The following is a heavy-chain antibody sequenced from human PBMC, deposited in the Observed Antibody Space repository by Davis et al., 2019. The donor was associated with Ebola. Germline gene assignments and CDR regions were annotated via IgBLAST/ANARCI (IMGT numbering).Heavy chain of an antibody. V-gene: IGHV3-30*02. D-gene: IGHD4-17*01. CDR3: AKEKTTVTTFWYFDL. Sequence: DSVKGRFTISRDNSKNTLYLQMNSLRAEDTAVYYCAKEKTTVTTFWYFDLWGRGTLVTVSS. J-gene: IGHJ2*01.